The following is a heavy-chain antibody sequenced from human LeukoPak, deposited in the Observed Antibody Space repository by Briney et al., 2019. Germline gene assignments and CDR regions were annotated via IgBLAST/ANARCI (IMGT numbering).Heavy chain of an antibody. Sequence: SVKVSCTASGGTFSSYAISWVRQAPGQGLEWMGEIIPIFGTANYAQKFQGRVTITTDESTRTAYMELSSLGCEDTAVYYFAGDGGYSGYDFSGFDYWGQGTLVTVSS. V-gene: IGHV1-69*05. CDR2: IIPIFGTA. CDR3: AGDGGYSGYDFSGFDY. J-gene: IGHJ4*02. D-gene: IGHD5-12*01. CDR1: GGTFSSYA.